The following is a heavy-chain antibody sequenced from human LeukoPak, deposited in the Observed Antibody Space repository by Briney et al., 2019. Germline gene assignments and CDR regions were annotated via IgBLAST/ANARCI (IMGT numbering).Heavy chain of an antibody. V-gene: IGHV3-23*01. CDR1: GFTFSSYG. CDR3: AKDFVVVPGNVNYFDY. CDR2: ISGSGDNT. D-gene: IGHD2-21*02. Sequence: GGSLRLSCAASGFTFSSYGMSWVRQAPGKGLEWVSAISGSGDNTYYADSVKGRFTVSRDNSKNTLYVQMKSLRAEDTAVYYCAKDFVVVPGNVNYFDYWGQGTLVTVSS. J-gene: IGHJ4*02.